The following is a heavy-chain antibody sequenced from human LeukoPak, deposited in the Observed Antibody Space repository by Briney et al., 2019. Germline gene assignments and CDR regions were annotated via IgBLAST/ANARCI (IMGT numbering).Heavy chain of an antibody. CDR3: ARDRGSGSYGDYFDY. CDR2: ISAYNGNT. Sequence: ASVKVSCKASGYSLSDHYMHWVRQAPGQGLEWMGWISAYNGNTNYAQKLQGRVTMTTDTSTSTAYMELRSLRSDDTAVYYCARDRGSGSYGDYFDYWGQGTLVTVSS. D-gene: IGHD1-26*01. J-gene: IGHJ4*02. CDR1: GYSLSDHY. V-gene: IGHV1-18*04.